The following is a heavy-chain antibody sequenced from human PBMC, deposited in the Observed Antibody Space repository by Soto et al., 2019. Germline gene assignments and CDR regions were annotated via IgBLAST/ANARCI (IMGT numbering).Heavy chain of an antibody. V-gene: IGHV3-23*01. CDR2: ISGGGGST. CDR3: ARGNVGRVEVATLDY. J-gene: IGHJ4*02. D-gene: IGHD6-19*01. Sequence: EVQLLGSGGGLVQPGGSLRLSCAASGFTFSSYAMSWVRQAPGKGLEWVSAISGGGGSTYYADSVKGRFTLSRDNSKSTLYRHMNGLRAEGTAVSYCARGNVGRVEVATLDYWGQGTLVTVSS. CDR1: GFTFSSYA.